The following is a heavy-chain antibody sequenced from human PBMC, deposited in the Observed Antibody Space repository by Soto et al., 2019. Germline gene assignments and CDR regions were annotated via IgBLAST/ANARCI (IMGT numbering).Heavy chain of an antibody. Sequence: QVQLVQSGAGVKKPGSSVKVSCKASGGTFSSYAISWVRQAPGQGLEWMGGIIPIFGTANYAQKFQGRVTITADESTSTAYMELSSLRSEDTAVYYCARDDYSNLHPTYYGMDVWGQGTTVTVSS. CDR1: GGTFSSYA. V-gene: IGHV1-69*01. CDR3: ARDDYSNLHPTYYGMDV. J-gene: IGHJ6*02. D-gene: IGHD4-4*01. CDR2: IIPIFGTA.